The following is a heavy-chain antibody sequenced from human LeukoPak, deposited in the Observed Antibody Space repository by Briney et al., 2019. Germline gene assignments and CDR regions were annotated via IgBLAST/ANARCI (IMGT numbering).Heavy chain of an antibody. CDR2: INPNSGGT. D-gene: IGHD5-18*01. CDR1: GYTFTGYY. J-gene: IGHJ4*02. V-gene: IGHV1-2*02. Sequence: ASVKVSCKASGYTFTGYYMHWVRQAPGQGLELMGWINPNSGGTNYAQKFQGRVTMTRDTSISTAHMELSRLTSDDTAVYYCARASNQYNYDLTFFDYWGQGTLVTVSS. CDR3: ARASNQYNYDLTFFDY.